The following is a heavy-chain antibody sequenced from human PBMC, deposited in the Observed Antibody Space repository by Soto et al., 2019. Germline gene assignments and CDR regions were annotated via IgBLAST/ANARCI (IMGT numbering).Heavy chain of an antibody. CDR3: ARDTNYGSGSYYFSANYYYYYMDV. V-gene: IGHV4-59*01. D-gene: IGHD3-10*01. Sequence: SETLFLTCTVSGGSISSYYWSWIRQPPGKGLEWIGYIYYSGSTNYNPSLKSRVTISVDTSKNQFSLKLSSVTAADTAVYYCARDTNYGSGSYYFSANYYYYYMDVWGKGTTVTVSS. CDR2: IYYSGST. J-gene: IGHJ6*03. CDR1: GGSISSYY.